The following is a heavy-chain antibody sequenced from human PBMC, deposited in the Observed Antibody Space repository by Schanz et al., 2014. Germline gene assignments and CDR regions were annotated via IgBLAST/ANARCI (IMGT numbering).Heavy chain of an antibody. V-gene: IGHV3-64*01. CDR1: GFTLSNYA. CDR3: ARDNRYYLFDY. CDR2: LSANGDST. J-gene: IGHJ4*02. Sequence: EVQLVESGGGLVQPGGSLRLSCAAPGFTLSNYAMHWVRQTPDKGLEWVSGLSANGDSTFYSSSVKGRFTISRDISKNTLYLQMGSLRAEDTAVYFCARDNRYYLFDYWGQGALVTVSS. D-gene: IGHD3-16*02.